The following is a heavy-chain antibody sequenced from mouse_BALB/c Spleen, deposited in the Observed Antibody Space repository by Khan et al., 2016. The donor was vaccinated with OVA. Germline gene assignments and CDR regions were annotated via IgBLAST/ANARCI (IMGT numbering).Heavy chain of an antibody. CDR1: GISITSGNYR. J-gene: IGHJ1*01. Sequence: EVKLEESGPGLVKPSQTVSLTCTVTGISITSGNYRWSWIRQFPGNKLEWIGNIYYSGTVTYNPSLTSRTTITRDTSKNQFFLEMNSLTAEDTATYYCARDYGSLYWFFDVWGAGTTVTVS. D-gene: IGHD1-1*01. CDR3: ARDYGSLYWFFDV. V-gene: IGHV3-5*02. CDR2: IYYSGTV.